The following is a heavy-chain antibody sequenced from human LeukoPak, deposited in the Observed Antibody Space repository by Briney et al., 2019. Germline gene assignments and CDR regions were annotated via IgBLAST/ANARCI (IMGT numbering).Heavy chain of an antibody. J-gene: IGHJ4*02. CDR2: IHHSGTT. Sequence: PSETLSLTCAVSGDSISSSYWWTWVRQSPGKGLEWIGEIHHSGTTIYNPSLKSRVTISVDKSKNQFSLKLSSVTAADTAVYYCASIAAALYYFDYWGQGTLVTVSS. CDR1: GDSISSSYW. D-gene: IGHD6-13*01. V-gene: IGHV4-4*02. CDR3: ASIAAALYYFDY.